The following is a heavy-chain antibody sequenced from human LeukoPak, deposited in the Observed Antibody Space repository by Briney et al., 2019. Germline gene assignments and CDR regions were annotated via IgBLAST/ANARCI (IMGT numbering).Heavy chain of an antibody. D-gene: IGHD4-23*01. Sequence: SETLSLTCTVSGGSISSGGYYWSWIRHHPGKGLEWIGYIYYSGSTYYNPSLKSRVTISVDTSKNQFSLKLSSVTAADTAVYYCARTDYGGNWVFDYWGQGTLVTVSS. V-gene: IGHV4-31*03. CDR3: ARTDYGGNWVFDY. CDR1: GGSISSGGYY. CDR2: IYYSGST. J-gene: IGHJ4*02.